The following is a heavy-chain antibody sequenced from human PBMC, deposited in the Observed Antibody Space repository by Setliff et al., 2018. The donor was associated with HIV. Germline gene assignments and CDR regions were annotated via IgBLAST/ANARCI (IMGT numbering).Heavy chain of an antibody. Sequence: PSETLSLTCTVSGGSISSHYWSWIRQPPGKGLEWIGSIYYSGSTNYNPSLKSRVTISVDTSKNQFSLKLSSVTAADTAHYFCATDPKGDGWAYFDSWGQGTLVTVSS. CDR1: GGSISSHY. J-gene: IGHJ4*02. V-gene: IGHV4-59*11. D-gene: IGHD6-19*01. CDR2: IYYSGST. CDR3: ATDPKGDGWAYFDS.